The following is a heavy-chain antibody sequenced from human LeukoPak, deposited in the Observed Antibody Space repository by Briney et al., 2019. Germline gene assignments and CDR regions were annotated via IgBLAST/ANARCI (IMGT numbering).Heavy chain of an antibody. CDR3: ARDSSGWLPFDY. CDR2: ISSSSSYI. Sequence: GGSLRLSCAASGFTFSSYSMNWVRQAPGKGLEWVSSISSSSSYIYYADSVKGRFTISRDNAKNSLYLQMNSLRAEDTAVYYCARDSSGWLPFDYWDQGTLVAVSS. J-gene: IGHJ4*02. CDR1: GFTFSSYS. D-gene: IGHD6-19*01. V-gene: IGHV3-21*01.